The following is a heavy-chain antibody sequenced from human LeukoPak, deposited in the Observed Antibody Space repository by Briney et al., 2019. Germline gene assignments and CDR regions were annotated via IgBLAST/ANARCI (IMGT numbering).Heavy chain of an antibody. Sequence: SETLSLTCTVSGDSIGSSSYSWGWIRQPPGKGVEWIGSFYYSGSTYYNLSLKSRVTISVDTSTNHFSLKLSSGTAADTAVYYCARRGYYDSSGYLYWGQGTLVTVAS. J-gene: IGHJ4*02. V-gene: IGHV4-39*02. CDR2: FYYSGST. CDR3: ARRGYYDSSGYLY. CDR1: GDSIGSSSYS. D-gene: IGHD3-22*01.